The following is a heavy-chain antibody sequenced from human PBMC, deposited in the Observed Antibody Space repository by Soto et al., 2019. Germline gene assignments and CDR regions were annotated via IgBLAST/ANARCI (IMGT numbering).Heavy chain of an antibody. V-gene: IGHV3-11*01. CDR1: GFTFSDYY. J-gene: IGHJ3*02. D-gene: IGHD3-3*01. Sequence: GGSLRLSCAASGFTFSDYYMSWIRQAPGKGLEWVSYISSSGSTIYYADSVKGRFTISRDNAKNSLYLQMNSLRAEDTAVYYCARDMERYDFWSGPAFSAFDIWGQGTMVTVSS. CDR2: ISSSGSTI. CDR3: ARDMERYDFWSGPAFSAFDI.